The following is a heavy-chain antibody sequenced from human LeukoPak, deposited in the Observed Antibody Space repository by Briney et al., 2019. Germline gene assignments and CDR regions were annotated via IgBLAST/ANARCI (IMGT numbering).Heavy chain of an antibody. Sequence: ASVKVSCKVSGYTLTELSMHWVRQAPGKGLEWMGGLDPEDGETIYAQKFQGRVTMTTDTSTSTAYMELRSLRSDDTAVYYCARDEVSCSSTSCYGFLDYWGQGTLVTVSS. CDR1: GYTLTELS. CDR3: ARDEVSCSSTSCYGFLDY. CDR2: LDPEDGET. V-gene: IGHV1-24*01. J-gene: IGHJ4*02. D-gene: IGHD2-2*01.